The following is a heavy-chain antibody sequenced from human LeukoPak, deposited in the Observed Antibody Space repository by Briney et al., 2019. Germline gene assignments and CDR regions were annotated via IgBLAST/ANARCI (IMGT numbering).Heavy chain of an antibody. CDR2: IIPIFGTA. CDR3: ARGSSSGWLSAPAGRYYYYYMDV. CDR1: GGTFSSYA. J-gene: IGHJ6*03. D-gene: IGHD6-19*01. Sequence: GASVKVSCKASGGTFSSYAISWVRQAPGQGLEWMGGIIPIFGTANYAQKFQGRVTITTDESTSTAYMELSSLRSEDTAVYYCARGSSSGWLSAPAGRYYYYYMDVWGKGTTVTVSS. V-gene: IGHV1-69*05.